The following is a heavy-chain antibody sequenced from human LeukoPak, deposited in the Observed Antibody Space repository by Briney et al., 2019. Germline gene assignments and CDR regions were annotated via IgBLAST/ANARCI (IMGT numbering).Heavy chain of an antibody. D-gene: IGHD6-13*01. CDR3: ARDKSVSAPGFEY. CDR1: GFTFSSYA. V-gene: IGHV3-48*04. J-gene: IGHJ4*02. CDR2: ISSSGSTI. Sequence: QAGGSLRLSCAASGFTFSSYAMSWVRQAPGKGLEWVSYISSSGSTIYYTDSVKGRFTISRDNAKNSLYLQMNSLRAEDTAVYYCARDKSVSAPGFEYWGQGTLVTVSS.